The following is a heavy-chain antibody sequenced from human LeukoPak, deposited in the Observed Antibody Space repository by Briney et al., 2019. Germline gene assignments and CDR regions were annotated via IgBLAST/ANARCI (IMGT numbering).Heavy chain of an antibody. CDR2: TYYRSKWYN. CDR3: AREYGGDYDILTGYYPSYFDY. V-gene: IGHV6-1*01. D-gene: IGHD3-9*01. Sequence: SQTLSLTCAISVDSVSSNSAAWNWIRQSPSRGLEWLGRTYYRSKWYNDYAVSVKSRITINPDTSKNQFSLQLNSVTPEDTAVYYCAREYGGDYDILTGYYPSYFDYWGQGTLVTVSS. J-gene: IGHJ4*02. CDR1: VDSVSSNSAA.